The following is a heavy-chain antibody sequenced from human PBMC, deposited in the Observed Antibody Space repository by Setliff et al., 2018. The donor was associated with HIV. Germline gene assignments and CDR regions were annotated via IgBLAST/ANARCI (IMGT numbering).Heavy chain of an antibody. D-gene: IGHD3-22*01. CDR2: INPNSGGT. Sequence: ASVKVSCKASGYAFTGYYMHWVRQAPGQGLEWMGWINPNSGGTNYAQKFQGRVTMTRDTSISTAYMELSRLRSDDTAVYYWARGADYYDSSGYRGGGLYYMDVWGKGTTVTVSS. V-gene: IGHV1-2*02. J-gene: IGHJ6*03. CDR1: GYAFTGYY. CDR3: ARGADYYDSSGYRGGGLYYMDV.